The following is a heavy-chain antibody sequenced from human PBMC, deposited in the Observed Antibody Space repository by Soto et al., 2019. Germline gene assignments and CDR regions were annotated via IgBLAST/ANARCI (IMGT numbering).Heavy chain of an antibody. V-gene: IGHV1-3*01. CDR1: GYTFTSYA. D-gene: IGHD3-10*01. J-gene: IGHJ6*02. CDR2: INAGNGNT. CDR3: ARKEISMVRGVIIPYYYYGMDV. Sequence: ASVKVSCKASGYTFTSYAMHWLRQAPGQRLEWIGWINAGNGNTKYSQKIQGRVTITRDTSASTAYMELSSLRSEDTAVYYCARKEISMVRGVIIPYYYYGMDVWGQGTTVTVSS.